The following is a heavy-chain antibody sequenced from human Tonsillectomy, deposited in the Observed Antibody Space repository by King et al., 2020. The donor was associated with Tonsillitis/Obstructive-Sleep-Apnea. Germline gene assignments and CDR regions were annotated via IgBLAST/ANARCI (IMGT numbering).Heavy chain of an antibody. CDR3: TTLGTPPLTTEVDP. V-gene: IGHV3-15*01. CDR2: IKSKTDGGTI. Sequence: VQLVESGGGFVKPGGSLRLSCAASGFTFSNAWMNWVRQAPGEGLEWVGRIKSKTDGGTIDYAAPVKGRFTISRDDSKNTVYLQMNSLKTEDTAVYYCTTLGTPPLTTEVDPWGQGTLVTVSS. CDR1: GFTFSNAW. J-gene: IGHJ5*02. D-gene: IGHD4/OR15-4a*01.